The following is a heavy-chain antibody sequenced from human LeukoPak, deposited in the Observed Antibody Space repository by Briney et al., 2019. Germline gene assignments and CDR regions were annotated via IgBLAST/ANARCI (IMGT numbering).Heavy chain of an antibody. CDR2: IYYSGST. V-gene: IGHV4-59*01. CDR3: ARDGDYVFDY. D-gene: IGHD4-17*01. CDR1: GASIRSYY. J-gene: IGHJ4*02. Sequence: SETLSLTCTVSGASIRSYYWSWIRQPPGKGLEWIGYIYYSGSTNYNPSLKSRVTISVDTSKNQFSLKLSSVTAADTAVYYCARDGDYVFDYWGQGALVSVSS.